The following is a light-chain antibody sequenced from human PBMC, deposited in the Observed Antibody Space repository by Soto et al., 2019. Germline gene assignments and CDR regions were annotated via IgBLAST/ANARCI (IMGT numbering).Light chain of an antibody. V-gene: IGKV3-20*01. CDR1: QSVSSRY. CDR2: GAS. CDR3: QHYDSLPIT. J-gene: IGKJ5*01. Sequence: EIVLTQSPGTLSLSPGERATLSCRASQSVSSRYFAWYQQKPGQPPRLLIYGASSRATGIPDRFSGSGSATDFPLTISILSHEDSAEFYCQHYDSLPITFGQGTRLETK.